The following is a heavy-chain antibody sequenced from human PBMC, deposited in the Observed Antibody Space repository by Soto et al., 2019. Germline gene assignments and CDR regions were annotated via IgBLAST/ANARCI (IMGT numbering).Heavy chain of an antibody. V-gene: IGHV3-7*01. J-gene: IGHJ4*02. D-gene: IGHD4-17*01. CDR3: ARAYTVCCEVTRYDFDY. CDR2: IQQDGSPK. CDR1: GLTISSYG. Sequence: GGSLRLSCAASGLTISSYGMSWVRQAPGKGLGWVANIQQDGSPKYYADSVKGRFTISRDNAKNSLHLQMNSLRAEDTAVYYCARAYTVCCEVTRYDFDYWGQGIQVTVYS.